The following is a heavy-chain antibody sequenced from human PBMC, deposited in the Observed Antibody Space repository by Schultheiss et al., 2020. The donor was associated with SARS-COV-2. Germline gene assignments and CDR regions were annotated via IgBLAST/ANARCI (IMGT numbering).Heavy chain of an antibody. CDR2: INHSGST. CDR1: GGSFSGYY. Sequence: SETLSLTCAVYGGSFSGYYWSWIRQPPGKGLEWIGEINHSGSTNYNPSLKSRVTISVDTSKNQFSLKLSSVTAADTAVYYCARGRGAVYGEYRLFDYWGQGTLVTVSS. D-gene: IGHD4-17*01. CDR3: ARGRGAVYGEYRLFDY. V-gene: IGHV4-34*01. J-gene: IGHJ4*02.